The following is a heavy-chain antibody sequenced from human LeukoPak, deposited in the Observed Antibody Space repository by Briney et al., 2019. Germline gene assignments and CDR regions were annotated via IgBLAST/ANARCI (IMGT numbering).Heavy chain of an antibody. J-gene: IGHJ6*02. V-gene: IGHV7-4-1*02. CDR1: GYTFTSYA. Sequence: GASVKVSCKASGYTFTSYAMNWVRQAPGQGLEWMGWINTNTGNPTYAQGFTGRFVFSLDTSVSTAYLQISSLKAEDTAVYYCARDAAWGYSSGWRNYYGMDVWGQGTTVTVSS. D-gene: IGHD6-19*01. CDR2: INTNTGNP. CDR3: ARDAAWGYSSGWRNYYGMDV.